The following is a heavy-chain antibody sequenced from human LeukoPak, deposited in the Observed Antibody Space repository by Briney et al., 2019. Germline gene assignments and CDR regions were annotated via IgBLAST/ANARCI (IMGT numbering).Heavy chain of an antibody. D-gene: IGHD5-12*01. CDR3: ATEDGKWVRSFYY. Sequence: GGSLRLSCAASGFTFSNYEMNGGRQAPGKGLEWVSYISSSGSTKYYADSVKGRFTISRDNPKNSLYLQMNSLRGGDTAIYYCATEDGKWVRSFYYRGQGTLVTVSS. V-gene: IGHV3-48*03. CDR2: ISSSGSTK. J-gene: IGHJ4*02. CDR1: GFTFSNYE.